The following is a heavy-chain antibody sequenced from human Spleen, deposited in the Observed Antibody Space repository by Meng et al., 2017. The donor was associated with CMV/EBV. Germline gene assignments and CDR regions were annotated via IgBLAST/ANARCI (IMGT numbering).Heavy chain of an antibody. CDR3: ARRIYGVHDY. CDR2: ISSSATTI. CDR1: GFTVSDYY. D-gene: IGHD4-17*01. Sequence: LSLTCAVSGFTVSDYYMAWIRQAPGKGLEWVSHISSSATTIYYAHSVEGRFTISRDNAKNSLYLQMNSLRAEDTAVYYCARRIYGVHDYWGQGTLVTVSS. V-gene: IGHV3-11*01. J-gene: IGHJ4*02.